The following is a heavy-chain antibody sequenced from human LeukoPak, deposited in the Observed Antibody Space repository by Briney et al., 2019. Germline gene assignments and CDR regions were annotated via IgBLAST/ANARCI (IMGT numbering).Heavy chain of an antibody. CDR3: ARDQRGGYYYDSSGYYDY. Sequence: SETLSLTCTVSGGSISSYYWSWIRQPAGKGLEWIGRIYTSGSTNYNPSLKSRVTMSVDTSKNQFSLKLSSVTAADTAVYYCARDQRGGYYYDSSGYYDYWGQGTLVTVSS. D-gene: IGHD3-22*01. CDR2: IYTSGST. V-gene: IGHV4-4*07. J-gene: IGHJ4*02. CDR1: GGSISSYY.